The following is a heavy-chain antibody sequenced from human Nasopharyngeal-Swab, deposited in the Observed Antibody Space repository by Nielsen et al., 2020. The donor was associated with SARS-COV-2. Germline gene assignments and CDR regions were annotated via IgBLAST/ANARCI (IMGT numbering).Heavy chain of an antibody. D-gene: IGHD4-17*01. CDR2: ISGSGDST. CDR3: AKTDYGDLPYYFDY. Sequence: GESLKISCAASGFTFSSNAMSWVRQAPGKGLEWVSAISGSGDSTYYADSVKGRFTISRDNSKNTLYLQMNSLRAEDTAVYYCAKTDYGDLPYYFDYWGQGTLVTVSS. J-gene: IGHJ4*02. V-gene: IGHV3-23*01. CDR1: GFTFSSNA.